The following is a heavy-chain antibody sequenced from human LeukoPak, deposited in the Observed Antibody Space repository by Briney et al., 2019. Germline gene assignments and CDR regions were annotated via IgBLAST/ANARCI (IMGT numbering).Heavy chain of an antibody. Sequence: PSETLSLTCTVSGGSISSYFWSWIRQPPGKGLEWIGYIYYSRSTNYNPSRQSRVTISVDTSKNHFSLKRSSVTAADTAVYYCASDHRYYVSGSYPPRYRIMDLWGQGTPVTVS. V-gene: IGHV4-59*01. J-gene: IGHJ6*02. CDR3: ASDHRYYVSGSYPPRYRIMDL. CDR1: GGSISSYF. CDR2: IYYSRST. D-gene: IGHD3-10*01.